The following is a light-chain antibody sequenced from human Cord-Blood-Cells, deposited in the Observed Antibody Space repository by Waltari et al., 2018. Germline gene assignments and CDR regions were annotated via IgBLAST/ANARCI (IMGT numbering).Light chain of an antibody. V-gene: IGLV8-61*01. J-gene: IGLJ3*02. CDR3: VLYMGSGISV. CDR2: STN. Sequence: QTVVTQEPSFSVSPGGTVTLTCVLSSGSVSTSYSPSWYQPTPGQAPRTLIYSTNTRSSGVPDRFSGSILGNKAALTITGAQADDESDYYCVLYMGSGISVFGGGTKLTVL. CDR1: SGSVSTSYS.